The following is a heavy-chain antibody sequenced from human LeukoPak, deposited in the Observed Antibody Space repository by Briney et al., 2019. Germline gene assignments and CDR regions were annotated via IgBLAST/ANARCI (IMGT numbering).Heavy chain of an antibody. CDR2: MSDDTTNI. V-gene: IGHV3-48*01. Sequence: GGSLRLSCAVSGFTFSRHSMGWVRQAPGRGLEWVSFMSDDTTNIYYADSVRGRFTISRDNAGNSLFLQMNSLRAEDTAVYYCARHQRASQYYFDYWGQGILVTVSS. CDR1: GFTFSRHS. J-gene: IGHJ4*02. CDR3: ARHQRASQYYFDY.